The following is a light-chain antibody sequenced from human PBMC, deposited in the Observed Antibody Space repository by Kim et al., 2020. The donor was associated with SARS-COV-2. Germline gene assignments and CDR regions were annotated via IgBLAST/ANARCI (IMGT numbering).Light chain of an antibody. CDR1: SSDVGAYNF. J-gene: IGLJ1*01. V-gene: IGLV2-11*02. CDR3: CSYAGTYTYV. Sequence: GQSVTISCTGPSSDVGAYNFVSCYLHHPGKATKLMIYDVTKRPSGVPDRFSGSKSGNTASLTISGLQAEDEADYYCCSYAGTYTYVFGTGTKVTVL. CDR2: DVT.